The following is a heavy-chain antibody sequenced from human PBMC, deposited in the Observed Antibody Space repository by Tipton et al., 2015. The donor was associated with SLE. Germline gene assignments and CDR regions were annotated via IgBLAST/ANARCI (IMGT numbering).Heavy chain of an antibody. CDR2: ITNNGNT. J-gene: IGHJ5*02. CDR1: VGSISGSNYY. D-gene: IGHD3-3*01. CDR3: ATHDYDFWRGYPRPQWFDP. V-gene: IGHV4-39*02. Sequence: TLSLTCTVSVGSISGSNYYWDWVRQPPGKGPGWIGRITNNGNTYYIPSLRSRVTMSVDTSKNHFSLKLSSVTAADTAMYYCATHDYDFWRGYPRPQWFDPWGQGTLVAVSS.